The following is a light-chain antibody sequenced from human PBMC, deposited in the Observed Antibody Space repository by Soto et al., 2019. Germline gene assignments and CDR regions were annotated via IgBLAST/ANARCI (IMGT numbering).Light chain of an antibody. J-gene: IGKJ2*01. CDR3: QQYYDTPYT. Sequence: DIVMTQSPDSLAVSLGERATINCKSSHNLLYTSNNKNYLAWYQHKAGQPPQLLIYLASTRESGVPDRFSGSGSVTDFTLTIRNLKAEDGAVYYCQQYYDTPYTFGQGTKLEI. CDR1: HNLLYTSNNKNY. V-gene: IGKV4-1*01. CDR2: LAS.